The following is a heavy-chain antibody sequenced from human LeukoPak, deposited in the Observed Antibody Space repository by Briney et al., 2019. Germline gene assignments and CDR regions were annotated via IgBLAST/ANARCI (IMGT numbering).Heavy chain of an antibody. J-gene: IGHJ4*02. Sequence: SETLSLTCTVSGGSISGYYWRWIRQPPGKGLEWIGYIYYSGSTNYNPSLKSRVTISVDTSKNQFSLKLSSVTAADTAVYYCARNGYSGWSDYWGQGTLVTVSS. CDR3: ARNGYSGWSDY. CDR1: GGSISGYY. D-gene: IGHD6-19*01. V-gene: IGHV4-59*01. CDR2: IYYSGST.